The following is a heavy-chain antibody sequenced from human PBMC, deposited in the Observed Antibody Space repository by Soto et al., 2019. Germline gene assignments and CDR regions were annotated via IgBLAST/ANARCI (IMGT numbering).Heavy chain of an antibody. CDR3: AREGRRITMVRGVMENWFDP. V-gene: IGHV1-46*03. D-gene: IGHD3-10*01. J-gene: IGHJ5*02. Sequence: QVQLVQSGAEVKKPGASVKVSCKASGYTFTSYYMHWVRQAPGQGLEWMGIINPSGGSTSYAQKFQGRVTMTRDPSTSTVYMELSSLRSEDTAVYYCAREGRRITMVRGVMENWFDPWGQGTLVTVSS. CDR1: GYTFTSYY. CDR2: INPSGGST.